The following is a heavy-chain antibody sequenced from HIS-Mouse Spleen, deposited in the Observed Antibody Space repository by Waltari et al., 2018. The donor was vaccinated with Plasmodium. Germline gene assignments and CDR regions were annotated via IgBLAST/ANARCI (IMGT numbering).Heavy chain of an antibody. J-gene: IGHJ1*01. V-gene: IGHV1-2*02. D-gene: IGHD6-13*01. CDR3: ARVLGYKAAAGTFVEYFQH. Sequence: QVQLVQSGAEVKKPGASVKVSCKASGYTFTGYYMHWVRQAPGQGRERMGWINPKRGGTNYAQKLQGRVTMTRDTSISTAYMELSRLRSDDTAVYYCARVLGYKAAAGTFVEYFQHWGQGTLVTVSS. CDR1: GYTFTGYY. CDR2: INPKRGGT.